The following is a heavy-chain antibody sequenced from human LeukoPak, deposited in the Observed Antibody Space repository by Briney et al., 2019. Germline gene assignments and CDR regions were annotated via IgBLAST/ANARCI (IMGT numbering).Heavy chain of an antibody. Sequence: ASVKVSCKASGYTFTGYYMHWVRQAPGQGLEWMGWINPNSGGTNYAQKFQGWVTMTRDTSIRTAYMELSRLRSDDTAVYYCATSSGWYYYGMDVWGKGTTVTVSS. CDR2: INPNSGGT. CDR3: ATSSGWYYYGMDV. V-gene: IGHV1-2*04. J-gene: IGHJ6*04. CDR1: GYTFTGYY. D-gene: IGHD6-19*01.